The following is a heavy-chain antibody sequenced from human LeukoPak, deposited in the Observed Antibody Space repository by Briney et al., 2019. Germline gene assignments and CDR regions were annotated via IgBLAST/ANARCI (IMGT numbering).Heavy chain of an antibody. CDR1: GGSISSGSYY. V-gene: IGHV4-61*02. Sequence: PSETLSLTCTVSGGSISSGSYYWRWIRQPAGTGLEWIGRIYTSGSTNYNPSLKSRVTISVDTSKNQFSLKLSSVTAADTAVYYCARDPDYSTDYYYYMDVWGKGTTVTVSS. CDR3: ARDPDYSTDYYYYMDV. J-gene: IGHJ6*03. CDR2: IYTSGST. D-gene: IGHD4-11*01.